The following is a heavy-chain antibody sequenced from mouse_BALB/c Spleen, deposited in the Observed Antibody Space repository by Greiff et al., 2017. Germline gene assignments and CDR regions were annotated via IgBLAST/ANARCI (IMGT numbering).Heavy chain of an antibody. CDR1: GFNIKDTY. V-gene: IGHV14-3*02. CDR3: AREGDGYPGWFAY. D-gene: IGHD2-3*01. CDR2: IDPANGNT. Sequence: EVQLQQSGAELVKPGASVKLSCTASGFNIKDTYMHWVKQRPEQGLEWIGRIDPANGNTKYDPKFQGKATITADTSSNTAYLQLSSLTSEDTAVYYCAREGDGYPGWFAYWGQGTLVTVSA. J-gene: IGHJ3*01.